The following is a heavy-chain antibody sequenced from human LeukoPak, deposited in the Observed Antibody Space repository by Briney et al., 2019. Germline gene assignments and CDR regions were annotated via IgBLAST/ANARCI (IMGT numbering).Heavy chain of an antibody. CDR1: GYTFTGYY. J-gene: IGHJ6*02. D-gene: IGHD2-2*01. V-gene: IGHV1-2*02. CDR3: ARVTSGVPAYGMDV. Sequence: GASVKVSCKASGYTFTGYYMHWVRQAPGQGLEWMGWINPNSGGTNYAQKFQGRVTMTRDTSISTAYMELSRLRSDDTAVYYCARVTSGVPAYGMDVWGQGTTVTVSS. CDR2: INPNSGGT.